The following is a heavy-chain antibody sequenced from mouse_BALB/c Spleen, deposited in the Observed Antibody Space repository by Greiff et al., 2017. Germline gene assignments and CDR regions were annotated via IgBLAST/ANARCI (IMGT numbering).Heavy chain of an antibody. D-gene: IGHD6-1*01. CDR3: ASPSKGWFAY. Sequence: VQLQQSGAELVRPGSSVKISCKASGYAFSSYWMNWVKQRPGQGLEWIGQIYPGDGDTNYNGKFKGKATLTADKSSSTAYMQLSSLTSEDSAVYFCASPSKGWFAYWGQGTLVTVSA. CDR1: GYAFSSYW. J-gene: IGHJ3*01. V-gene: IGHV1-80*01. CDR2: IYPGDGDT.